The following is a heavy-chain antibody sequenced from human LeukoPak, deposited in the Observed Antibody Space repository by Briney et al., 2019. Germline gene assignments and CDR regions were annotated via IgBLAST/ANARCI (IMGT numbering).Heavy chain of an antibody. V-gene: IGHV3-7*01. CDR1: GFTFSSYW. CDR2: IKQDGSEK. CDR3: ARDRFGIPLDY. D-gene: IGHD3-10*01. Sequence: PGGSLRLSCAASGFTFSSYWMSWVRQAPGKGLEWVANIKQDGSEKYYVDSVKGRFTISRDNAKNSLYLQMNSLKAEDTAVYYCARDRFGIPLDYWGQGTLVTVSS. J-gene: IGHJ4*02.